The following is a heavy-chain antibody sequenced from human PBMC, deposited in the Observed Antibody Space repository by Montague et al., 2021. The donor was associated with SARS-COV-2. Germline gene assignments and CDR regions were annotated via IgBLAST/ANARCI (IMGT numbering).Heavy chain of an antibody. D-gene: IGHD2-2*01. V-gene: IGHV4-59*01. CDR2: ISYSVST. CDR3: AKFRRTQLLFGTLYYGMDV. CDR1: GGSISSYY. Sequence: SETLSLTCTVFGGSISSYYWSWIRQPPGRGLQWTGYISYSVSTNYDPSLKSRVTISVDTSKNHFTLRLSSVTAADTAVYYCAKFRRTQLLFGTLYYGMDVWGQGTTVTVSS. J-gene: IGHJ6*02.